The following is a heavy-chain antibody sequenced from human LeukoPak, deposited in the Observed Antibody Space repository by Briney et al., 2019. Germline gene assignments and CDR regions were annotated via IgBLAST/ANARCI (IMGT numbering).Heavy chain of an antibody. D-gene: IGHD3-22*01. CDR3: ARGGYYNTSGYHYVQEFDP. V-gene: IGHV1-2*02. CDR1: GYTFTDYY. CDR2: IHPNSGVT. Sequence: GASVKVSCKASGYTFTDYYIHWVRQAPGQGLEWMGWIHPNSGVTNSAQKLQGRVTMTRDTSITTVNMELNRLRSDDTAVYYCARGGYYNTSGYHYVQEFDPWGQGTLVTVSS. J-gene: IGHJ5*02.